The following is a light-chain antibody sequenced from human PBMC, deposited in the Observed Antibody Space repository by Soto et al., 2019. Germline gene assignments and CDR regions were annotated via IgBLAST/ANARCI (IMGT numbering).Light chain of an antibody. CDR2: RAS. CDR3: LQYHNLWA. Sequence: IVMTQSPATLSVSPGESATLSFSSSQNIYYNVAWYQHRPGQAPRLLVYRASTRATGVPARFSGSGSGTEFTLTISSLQSEDFTVYSCLQYHNLWAFGQGTKVDIK. V-gene: IGKV3-15*01. J-gene: IGKJ1*01. CDR1: QNIYYN.